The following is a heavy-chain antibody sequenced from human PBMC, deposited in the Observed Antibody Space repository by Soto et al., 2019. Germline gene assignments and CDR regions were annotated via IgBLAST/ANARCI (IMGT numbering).Heavy chain of an antibody. Sequence: EVQLLESGGGLVQTGGSLRLSCAASGFTVSYYDMNWVRQAPGKGLEWVAHVSATGATTHYADSVNGRFTISRDNSKNTLFLQMNSLRAEDTALYYCARDPDAYLSLWGYDYWGQGTLVTAST. CDR3: ARDPDAYLSLWGYDY. CDR1: GFTVSYYD. V-gene: IGHV3-23*01. J-gene: IGHJ4*02. CDR2: VSATGATT. D-gene: IGHD3-16*01.